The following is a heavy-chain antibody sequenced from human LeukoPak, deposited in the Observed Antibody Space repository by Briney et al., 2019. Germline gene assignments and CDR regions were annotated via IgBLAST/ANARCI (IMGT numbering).Heavy chain of an antibody. D-gene: IGHD3-9*01. J-gene: IGHJ4*02. CDR2: IYSGGST. V-gene: IGHV3-66*01. CDR1: GFTVSSNY. Sequence: GGSLRLSCAASGFTVSSNYMSWVRQAPGKGLEWVSVIYSGGSTYYADSVKGRFTISRDNSKNTRYLQMNSLRAEDTAVYYCARATNYDILPYWGQGTLVTVSS. CDR3: ARATNYDILPY.